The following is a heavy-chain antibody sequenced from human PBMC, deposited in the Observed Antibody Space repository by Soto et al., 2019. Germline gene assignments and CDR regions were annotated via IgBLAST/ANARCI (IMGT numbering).Heavy chain of an antibody. Sequence: PGGSLRLSCAASGFTLSSYWMSWVRQAPGKGLEWVANIKQDGSEKYYADSVKGRFTISRDNSKNTLYLQMNSLRAEDTAVYYCAKDRGNNYYYGMDVWGQGTTVTVSS. V-gene: IGHV3-7*01. CDR1: GFTLSSYW. CDR3: AKDRGNNYYYGMDV. CDR2: IKQDGSEK. J-gene: IGHJ6*02.